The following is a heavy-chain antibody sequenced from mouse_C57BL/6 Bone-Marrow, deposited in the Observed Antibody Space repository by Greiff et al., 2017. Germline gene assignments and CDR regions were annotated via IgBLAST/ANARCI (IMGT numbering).Heavy chain of an antibody. V-gene: IGHV1-19*01. CDR3: ARSPYYYGSSEYFDY. D-gene: IGHD1-1*01. CDR2: INPYNGGT. J-gene: IGHJ2*01. Sequence: EVKLQESGPVLVKPGASVKMSCKASGYTFTDYYMNWVKQSHGKSLEWIGVINPYNGGTSYNQKFKGKATLTVDKSSSTAYMELNSLTSEDSAVYYCARSPYYYGSSEYFDYWGQGTTLTVSS. CDR1: GYTFTDYY.